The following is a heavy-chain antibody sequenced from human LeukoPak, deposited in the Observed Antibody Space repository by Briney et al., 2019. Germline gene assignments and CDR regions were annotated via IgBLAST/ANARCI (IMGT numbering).Heavy chain of an antibody. Sequence: SETLSLTCTVSGGSISSSSYYWGWIRQPPGKGLEWIRSIYYSGSTYYNPSLKSRVTISVDTSKNQFSLKLSSVTAADTAVYYCASLDIVATIHWGQGTLVTVSS. CDR3: ASLDIVATIH. V-gene: IGHV4-39*01. CDR2: IYYSGST. CDR1: GGSISSSSYY. J-gene: IGHJ4*02. D-gene: IGHD5-12*01.